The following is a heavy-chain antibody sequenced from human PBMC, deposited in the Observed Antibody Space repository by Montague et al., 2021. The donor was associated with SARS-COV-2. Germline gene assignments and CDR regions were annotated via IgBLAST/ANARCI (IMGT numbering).Heavy chain of an antibody. D-gene: IGHD2-15*01. V-gene: IGHV4-39*01. CDR1: GGSISSSSYY. Sequence: SETLSLTCTVSGGSISSSSYYWGWIRQPPGKGLEWIGSIYYSGSTYYNPSLKSRVTISVDTSKNQFSLKLSSVTAADTAAYYCASAVVVVAATPVGEGWSDPWGQGTLSPSPQ. CDR3: ASAVVVVAATPVGEGWSDP. CDR2: IYYSGST. J-gene: IGHJ5*02.